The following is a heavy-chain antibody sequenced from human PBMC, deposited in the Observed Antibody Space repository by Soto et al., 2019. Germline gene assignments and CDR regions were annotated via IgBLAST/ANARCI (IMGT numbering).Heavy chain of an antibody. V-gene: IGHV1-2*02. J-gene: IGHJ4*02. CDR3: ARGLYSSPAYFFDS. Sequence: QVQLVQSGAEVRKPGASAKVSCNVTGYTFSGHYLHWVRQAPGQGLEWMGWINPKSGGTNYAQKFHDRVTMTADTSVSAASMELTSLRYDDTAVFYCARGLYSSPAYFFDSWGQGTLVTVSS. D-gene: IGHD6-13*01. CDR1: GYTFSGHY. CDR2: INPKSGGT.